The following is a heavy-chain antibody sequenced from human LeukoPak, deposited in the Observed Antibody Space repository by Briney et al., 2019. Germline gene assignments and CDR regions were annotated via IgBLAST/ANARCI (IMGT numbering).Heavy chain of an antibody. D-gene: IGHD3-22*01. J-gene: IGHJ3*02. CDR3: ARVRKQDYYDDSHHRDASDI. CDR1: GFTFDDYG. CDR2: INWNGRNV. Sequence: PGGSLRLSCATSGFTFDDYGMNWVRQAPGKGLEWVSNINWNGRNVDYADSVKGRFTISRDKAKNSLHLQMNSLRAEDTAVYYCARVRKQDYYDDSHHRDASDIWGQGTMVIVSS. V-gene: IGHV3-20*04.